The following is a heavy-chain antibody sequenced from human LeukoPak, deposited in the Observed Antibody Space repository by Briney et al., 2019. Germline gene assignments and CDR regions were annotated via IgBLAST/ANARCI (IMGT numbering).Heavy chain of an antibody. CDR2: INPSGGST. CDR1: GYTFTSYY. J-gene: IGHJ4*02. CDR3: ARMKTYYYDSSGYFDY. D-gene: IGHD3-22*01. Sequence: ASVKVSCKASGYTFTSYYMHWVRQAPGQGLEWMGIINPSGGSTSYAQKFQGRVTMTRDTSTSTVYMELSSLRSEDTAVYYCARMKTYYYDSSGYFDYWGQGTLVTVSS. V-gene: IGHV1-46*01.